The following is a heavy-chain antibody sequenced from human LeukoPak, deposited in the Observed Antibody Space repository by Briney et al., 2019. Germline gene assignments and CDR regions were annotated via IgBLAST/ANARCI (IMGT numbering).Heavy chain of an antibody. V-gene: IGHV4-34*01. Sequence: SETLSLTCAVYGGSISGYYWSWIRQPPGKGLEWIGEINHSGSTNYNPSLKSRVTISVDTSKNQFSLKLSSVTAADTAVYYCARGYGSGSFEFDYWGQGTLVTVSS. D-gene: IGHD3-10*01. CDR2: INHSGST. CDR1: GGSISGYY. CDR3: ARGYGSGSFEFDY. J-gene: IGHJ4*02.